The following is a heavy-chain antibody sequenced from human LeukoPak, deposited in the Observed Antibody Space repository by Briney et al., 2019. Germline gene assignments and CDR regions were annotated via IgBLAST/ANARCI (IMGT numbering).Heavy chain of an antibody. CDR2: IIPIFGTA. Sequence: SVKVSCKASGGTFSSYAISWVRQAPGQGLEWMGGIIPIFGTANYAQKFQGRVTITADESTSTAYMELSSLRSEDTAVYYCARSAAGPKHIYFDYWGQGTLVTVSS. J-gene: IGHJ4*02. CDR3: ARSAAGPKHIYFDY. D-gene: IGHD6-13*01. CDR1: GGTFSSYA. V-gene: IGHV1-69*13.